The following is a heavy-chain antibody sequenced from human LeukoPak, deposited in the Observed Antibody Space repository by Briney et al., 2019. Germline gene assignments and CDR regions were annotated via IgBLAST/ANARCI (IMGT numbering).Heavy chain of an antibody. D-gene: IGHD1-1*01. CDR3: ARDNPVYYYYYGMDV. Sequence: NPSETLSLTCAVYGGSFSGYYWSWIRQPPGKGLEWIGEINHSGSTNYNPSLKSRVTISVDTSKNQFSLKLSSATAADTAVYYCARDNPVYYYYYGMDVWGQGTTVTVSS. J-gene: IGHJ6*02. CDR2: INHSGST. CDR1: GGSFSGYY. V-gene: IGHV4-34*01.